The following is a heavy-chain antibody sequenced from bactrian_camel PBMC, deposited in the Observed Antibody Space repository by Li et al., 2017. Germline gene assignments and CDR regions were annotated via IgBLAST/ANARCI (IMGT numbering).Heavy chain of an antibody. Sequence: VQLVESGGGSVQAGGSLNLSCAASKYRYTSYCMAWFRQAPGNEREGVAAIYIGGDSTYYADSVKDRFTISRDNAKNTLYLQMNSLKPEDTAMYYCAAETSTFLCAQIATSTGAEFKYWGRGTQVTVS. J-gene: IGHJ4*01. CDR2: IYIGGDST. CDR3: AAETSTFLCAQIATSTGAEFKY. D-gene: IGHD4*01. V-gene: IGHV3S1*01. CDR1: KYRYTSYC.